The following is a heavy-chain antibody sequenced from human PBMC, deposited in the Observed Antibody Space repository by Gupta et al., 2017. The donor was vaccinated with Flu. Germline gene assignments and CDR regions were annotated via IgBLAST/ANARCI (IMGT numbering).Heavy chain of an antibody. CDR2: ISSSSSYI. J-gene: IGHJ6*02. CDR1: GFTFSSYS. Sequence: EVQLVESGGGLVKPGGSLRLSCAAPGFTFSSYSMTWVRQAPGKGLEWVSSISSSSSYIYYADSVKGRFTISRDNAKNSLYLQMNSLRAEDTAVYYCASLFGVAAAGTPYYGMDVWGQGTTVTVSS. CDR3: ASLFGVAAAGTPYYGMDV. V-gene: IGHV3-21*01. D-gene: IGHD6-13*01.